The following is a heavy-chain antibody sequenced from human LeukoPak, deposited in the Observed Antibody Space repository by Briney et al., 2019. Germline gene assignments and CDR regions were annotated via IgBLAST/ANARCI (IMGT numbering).Heavy chain of an antibody. Sequence: GGSLRLSCAASGFSFDDYAMHWVRQAPGKGLEWVSSISSNGGYIYNADSVKGRFTISRDNAKNSLYLQMNSLRAEDTAVYTCARDLYRRQHLGLIDSWGQGTRVTVSS. CDR3: ARDLYRRQHLGLIDS. D-gene: IGHD6-13*01. CDR1: GFSFDDYA. CDR2: ISSNGGYI. J-gene: IGHJ4*02. V-gene: IGHV3-21*01.